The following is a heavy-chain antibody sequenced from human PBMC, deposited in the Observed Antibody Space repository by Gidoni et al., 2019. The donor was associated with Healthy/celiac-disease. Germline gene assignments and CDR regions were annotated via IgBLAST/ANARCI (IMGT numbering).Heavy chain of an antibody. D-gene: IGHD5-12*01. CDR2: IWYDGSNK. J-gene: IGHJ4*02. CDR3: ARDIDSGYANLFY. CDR1: GFTFSSYG. V-gene: IGHV3-33*01. Sequence: QVQLVESGGGVVQPGRSLRLSCAASGFTFSSYGMHWVRQSPGKGREWVAVIWYDGSNKYYADSVKGRFTISRDNSKNTLYLQMNSLRAEDTAVYYCARDIDSGYANLFYWGQGTLVTVSS.